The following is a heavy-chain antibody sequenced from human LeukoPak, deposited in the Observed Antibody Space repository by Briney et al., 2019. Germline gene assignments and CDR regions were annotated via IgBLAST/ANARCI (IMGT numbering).Heavy chain of an antibody. D-gene: IGHD3-22*01. Sequence: GGSLRLSCAASGFTFSSYAMSWVRQAPGKGLEWVSAISGSGGSTYYADSVKGRFTISRDNSKNTLYLQMNSLRAEDTAVYYCAKDHPYYYDSSGPNWFDPWGQGTLVTVSS. CDR3: AKDHPYYYDSSGPNWFDP. CDR1: GFTFSSYA. CDR2: ISGSGGST. J-gene: IGHJ5*02. V-gene: IGHV3-23*01.